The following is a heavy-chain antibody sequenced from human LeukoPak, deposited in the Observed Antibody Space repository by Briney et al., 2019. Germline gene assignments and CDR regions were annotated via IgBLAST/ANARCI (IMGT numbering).Heavy chain of an antibody. Sequence: GGSLRLSCAASGFTFSNNAMNWVRQAPGKGPEWVSVISGSGGSTHYADSVKGRFTISRDNSKNTLYLQMNSLRAEDTAVYYCAKDYSGYSYGTYFDYWGQGTLVTVSS. D-gene: IGHD5-18*01. V-gene: IGHV3-23*01. CDR2: ISGSGGST. CDR3: AKDYSGYSYGTYFDY. CDR1: GFTFSNNA. J-gene: IGHJ4*02.